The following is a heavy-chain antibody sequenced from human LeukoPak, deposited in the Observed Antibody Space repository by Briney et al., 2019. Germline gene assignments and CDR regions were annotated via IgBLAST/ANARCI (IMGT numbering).Heavy chain of an antibody. V-gene: IGHV3-11*04. J-gene: IGHJ4*02. Sequence: GGSLRLSCAASGFTFSDYYMSWIRQAPGKGLGWVSYISSSGSTIYYADSVKGRFTISRDNSKNTLYLQMNSLRAEDTAVYYCAKLGLNCGGDCYSNPDYWGQGTLVTVSS. D-gene: IGHD2-21*02. CDR2: ISSSGSTI. CDR3: AKLGLNCGGDCYSNPDY. CDR1: GFTFSDYY.